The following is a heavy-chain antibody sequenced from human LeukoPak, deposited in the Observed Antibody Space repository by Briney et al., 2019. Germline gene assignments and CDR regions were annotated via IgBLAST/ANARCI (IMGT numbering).Heavy chain of an antibody. CDR3: ARGVRDILSGYYTDYYFYYMDV. CDR1: GFTFNVYS. V-gene: IGHV3-48*01. Sequence: GGSLRLSCAGSGFTFNVYSMNWVRQAPGKRLEWVSFISSSLDSSMYYADSVKGRFTISRDNAKNSLYLQMNSLRAEDTAVYYCARGVRDILSGYYTDYYFYYMDVWGKGTTVTVSS. D-gene: IGHD3-3*01. J-gene: IGHJ6*03. CDR2: ISSSLDSSM.